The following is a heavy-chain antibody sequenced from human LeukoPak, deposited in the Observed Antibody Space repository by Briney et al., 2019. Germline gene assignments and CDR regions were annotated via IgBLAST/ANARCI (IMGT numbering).Heavy chain of an antibody. CDR3: ARLFTVAARRVPDY. V-gene: IGHV1-2*06. CDR2: INPNSGGT. D-gene: IGHD6-6*01. J-gene: IGHJ4*02. CDR1: GYTFTSYD. Sequence: ASVKVSCKASGYTFTSYDINWVRQAPGQGLEWMGRINPNSGGTNYAQKFQGRVTMTRDTSISTAYMELSRLRSDDTAVYYCARLFTVAARRVPDYWGQGTLVTVSS.